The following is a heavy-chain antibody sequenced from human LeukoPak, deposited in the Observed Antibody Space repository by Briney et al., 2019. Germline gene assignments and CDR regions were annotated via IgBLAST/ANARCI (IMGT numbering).Heavy chain of an antibody. CDR3: ARVIVGYNWNHFDY. V-gene: IGHV3-64*01. Sequence: GGSLRLSCAASGFTFSTYTMHWVRQAPGKGLEYVSAITGNGGSTYYATSVKGRFTISRDNSKNTLYLQMGSLRAEDMAVYYCARVIVGYNWNHFDYWGQGTLVTVSS. D-gene: IGHD1-20*01. CDR1: GFTFSTYT. CDR2: ITGNGGST. J-gene: IGHJ4*02.